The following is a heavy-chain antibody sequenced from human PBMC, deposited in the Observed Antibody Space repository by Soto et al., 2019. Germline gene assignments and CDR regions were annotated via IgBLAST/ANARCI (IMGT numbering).Heavy chain of an antibody. J-gene: IGHJ4*02. CDR3: VEGWNDF. CDR2: IKSRSDGGAR. CDR1: GFMFSSAW. D-gene: IGHD1-1*01. V-gene: IGHV3-15*01. Sequence: EVKVVESGGDFVKPGGSLRLSCATSGFMFSSAWMSWVRQAPGKGLEWVGRIKSRSDGGARDYAARVKGRFNISRDDSKHMVYLQMDSLKVEDSAVYYCVEGWNDFWGQGTLVTVSS.